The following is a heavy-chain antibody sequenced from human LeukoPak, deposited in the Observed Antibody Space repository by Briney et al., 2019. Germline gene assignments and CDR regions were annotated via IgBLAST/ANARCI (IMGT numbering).Heavy chain of an antibody. CDR2: INHSGST. CDR3: ARGAWKSGGSCYSS. CDR1: GGSFSGYY. J-gene: IGHJ5*02. V-gene: IGHV4-34*01. Sequence: SETLSLTCAVYGGSFSGYYWLWIRQPPGKGLEWMGEINHSGSTNYNPSLTSRVSISVDTSKNQFSLKLSSVTAADTAVYYCARGAWKSGGSCYSSWGKGTLLTVSS. D-gene: IGHD2-15*01.